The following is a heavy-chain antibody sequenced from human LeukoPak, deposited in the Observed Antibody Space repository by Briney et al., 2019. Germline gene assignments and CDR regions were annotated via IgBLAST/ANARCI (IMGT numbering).Heavy chain of an antibody. Sequence: AASVKVSCKASGYTFIAYWIHWVQQAPGQGLEWMGRIDLITGDITSAQKFQGRVTMTRDMSISTTYMDLSGLGTDDTAVYYCARDSPHQRFDYWGQGTLVTVSS. CDR2: IDLITGDI. V-gene: IGHV1-2*02. CDR1: GYTFIAYW. CDR3: ARDSPHQRFDY. J-gene: IGHJ4*02.